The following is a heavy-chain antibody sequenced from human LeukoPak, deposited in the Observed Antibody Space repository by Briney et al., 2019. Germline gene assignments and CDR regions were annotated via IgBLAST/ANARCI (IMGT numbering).Heavy chain of an antibody. CDR2: ITGSSSFI. CDR1: GFTFSSYS. CDR3: ARNYVSNDYGYNWFDP. D-gene: IGHD3-22*01. J-gene: IGHJ5*02. V-gene: IGHV3-21*01. Sequence: GGSLRLSCAASGFTFSSYSMNWVRQAPAKGLEWVSSITGSSSFIYYADSVKGRFTISRDNAKNSLHLQMNSLRAEDRAVYYCARNYVSNDYGYNWFDPWGQGTLVTVSS.